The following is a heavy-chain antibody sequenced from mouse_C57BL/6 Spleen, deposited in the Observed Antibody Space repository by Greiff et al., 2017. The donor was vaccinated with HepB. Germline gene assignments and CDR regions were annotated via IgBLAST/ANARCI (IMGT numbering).Heavy chain of an antibody. D-gene: IGHD3-2*02. CDR1: GYTFTDYY. J-gene: IGHJ4*01. V-gene: IGHV1-76*01. CDR2: IYPGSGNT. CDR3: ARQATAQATGYAMDY. Sequence: QVQLQQSGAELVRPGASVKLSCKASGYTFTDYYINWVKQRPGQGLEWIARIYPGSGNTYYNEKFKGKATLTAEKSSSTAYMQLSSLTSEDSAVYFCARQATAQATGYAMDYWGQGTSVTVSS.